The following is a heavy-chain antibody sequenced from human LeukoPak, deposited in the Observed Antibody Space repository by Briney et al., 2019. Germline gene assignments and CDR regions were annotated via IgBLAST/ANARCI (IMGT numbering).Heavy chain of an antibody. CDR1: GASMRSNW. V-gene: IGHV4-4*02. D-gene: IGHD3-22*01. CDR2: IYHSGST. CDR3: VRNGYYSVDY. J-gene: IGHJ4*02. Sequence: SETLSLACAASGASMRSNWWSWVRQSPGKGLEWIGEIYHSGSTNYNPSLMSRVTISIDQSKSQFSLKLTSVTAADTAVYYCVRNGYYSVDYWGQGTLVTVSS.